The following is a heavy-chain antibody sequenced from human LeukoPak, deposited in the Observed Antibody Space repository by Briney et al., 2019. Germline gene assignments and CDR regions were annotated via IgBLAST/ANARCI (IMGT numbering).Heavy chain of an antibody. V-gene: IGHV4-4*07. D-gene: IGHD1-26*01. CDR3: ASGSYWTQFDY. J-gene: IGHJ4*02. CDR1: GGSISSYY. CDR2: IYTSGST. Sequence: SETLSLTCTVSGGSISSYYWSWIRQPAGKGLEWIGRIYTSGSTNYNPSLKSRVTTSVDTSKNQFSLKLSSVTAADTAVYYCASGSYWTQFDYWGQGTLVTVSS.